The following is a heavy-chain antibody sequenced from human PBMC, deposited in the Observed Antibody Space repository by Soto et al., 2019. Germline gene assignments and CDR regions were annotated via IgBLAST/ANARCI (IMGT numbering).Heavy chain of an antibody. J-gene: IGHJ4*02. CDR3: ARDEGIAVAGTVDY. CDR2: ISAYNGNT. D-gene: IGHD6-19*01. CDR1: GYTFTSYG. Sequence: ASVKVSCKXSGYTFTSYGISWVRQAPGQGLEWMGWISAYNGNTNYAQKLQGRVTMTTDTSTSTAYMELRSLRSDDTAVYYCARDEGIAVAGTVDYWGQGTLVTVSS. V-gene: IGHV1-18*01.